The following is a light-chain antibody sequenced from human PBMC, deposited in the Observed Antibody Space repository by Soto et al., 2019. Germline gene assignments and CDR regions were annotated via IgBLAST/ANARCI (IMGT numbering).Light chain of an antibody. CDR2: DVT. Sequence: QSALTQPASVSGSPGQSITISCTGTSSDVGGYKYVSWYQHHPGKAPKVMIYDVTNRPSGVSNRFSGSKSDNTASLTISGLQAEDEADYYCRSFTSRNTYVFGTGTKLTVL. V-gene: IGLV2-14*03. CDR1: SSDVGGYKY. CDR3: RSFTSRNTYV. J-gene: IGLJ1*01.